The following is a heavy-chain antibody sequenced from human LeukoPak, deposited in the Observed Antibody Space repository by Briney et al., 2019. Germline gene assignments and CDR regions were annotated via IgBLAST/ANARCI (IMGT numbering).Heavy chain of an antibody. CDR2: ISGSSSAI. J-gene: IGHJ5*02. V-gene: IGHV3-48*01. Sequence: PGGSLRLSCAASGFTFSAYNMIWVRQAPGKGLEWLSYISGSSSAIYYADSVQGRFTISRDNAKNSLSLQMGSLRVEDTAVYYCVRDRTLGVRDGFILAWGQGTLVTVSS. D-gene: IGHD5-24*01. CDR1: GFTFSAYN. CDR3: VRDRTLGVRDGFILA.